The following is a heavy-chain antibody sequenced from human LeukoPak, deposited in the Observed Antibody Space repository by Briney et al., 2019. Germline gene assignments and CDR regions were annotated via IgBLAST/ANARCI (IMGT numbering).Heavy chain of an antibody. Sequence: GGSLRLSCAASGFTFSSYGMHWVRQAPGKGLEWVAVIWYDGSNKYYADSVKGRFTISRDNSKNTLYLQMNSLRAEDTAVYYCARDHHRAYYYDSSGSGIFDYWGQGTLVTVSS. D-gene: IGHD3-22*01. J-gene: IGHJ4*02. V-gene: IGHV3-30*19. CDR2: IWYDGSNK. CDR3: ARDHHRAYYYDSSGSGIFDY. CDR1: GFTFSSYG.